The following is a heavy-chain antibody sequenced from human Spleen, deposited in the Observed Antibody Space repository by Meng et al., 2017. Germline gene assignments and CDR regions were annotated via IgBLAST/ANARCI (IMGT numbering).Heavy chain of an antibody. CDR2: SDHSGFT. D-gene: IGHD6-19*01. CDR3: VRSSGWVKTGFDP. CDR1: GGSLSGYY. V-gene: IGHV4-34*01. J-gene: IGHJ5*02. Sequence: VQLQQWGAGLLKPSETLSLTCAVFGGSLSGYYCNWFRQPPGKGLEWIGGSDHSGFTYYTPSLKSRVTVSIDTSRNQFSLWLTSVTAADTAVYYCVRSSGWVKTGFDPWGQGTLVTVSS.